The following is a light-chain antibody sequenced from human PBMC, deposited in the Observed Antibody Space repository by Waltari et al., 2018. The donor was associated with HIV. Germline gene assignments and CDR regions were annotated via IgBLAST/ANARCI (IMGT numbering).Light chain of an antibody. J-gene: IGKJ5*01. CDR3: QQYGSSPPIT. Sequence: EIVMTQSPATLSVSPGERGTLSCRASENINNTLAWYQLKPGQAPRLLISSASTRATGIPARFSGSGSGTDFTLNIGTLQSEDFAVYYCQQYGSSPPITFGQGTRLEIK. V-gene: IGKV3-15*01. CDR2: SAS. CDR1: ENINNT.